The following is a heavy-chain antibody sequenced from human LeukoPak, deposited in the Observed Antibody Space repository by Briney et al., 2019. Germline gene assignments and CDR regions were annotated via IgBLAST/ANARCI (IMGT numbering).Heavy chain of an antibody. CDR1: GFTFSNAW. CDR2: ISGGGVTT. J-gene: IGHJ6*02. Sequence: GGSLRLSCAASGFTFSNAWMTWARQAPGKGLEWVSGISGGGVTTYYADSVKGRFTISRDNSKNTLYLQMNSLRADDTAIYYCARNQQLGGHSYYYYGMDVWGQGTTVTVSS. CDR3: ARNQQLGGHSYYYYGMDV. D-gene: IGHD3-16*01. V-gene: IGHV3-23*01.